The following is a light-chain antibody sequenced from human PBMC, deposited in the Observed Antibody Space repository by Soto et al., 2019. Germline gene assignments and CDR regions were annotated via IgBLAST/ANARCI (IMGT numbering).Light chain of an antibody. V-gene: IGKV3D-20*02. CDR3: QQDNTWPT. Sequence: SQSSVYLTMSLGERHSLSCRGRQTVNTRYLAWYQQRPGQSPRLLIYGASNRATGIPDRFSGSRSGTEFTLTISSLEPDDFAAYYCQQDNTWPTFGQGTKVDIK. CDR1: QTVNTRY. CDR2: GAS. J-gene: IGKJ1*01.